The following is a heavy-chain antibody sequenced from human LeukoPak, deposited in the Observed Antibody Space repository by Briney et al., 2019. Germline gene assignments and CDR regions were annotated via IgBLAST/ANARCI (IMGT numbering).Heavy chain of an antibody. J-gene: IGHJ4*02. CDR2: IYHSGST. D-gene: IGHD1-26*01. CDR1: GYSISSGYY. Sequence: PSETLSLTCTVSGYSISSGYYWGWIRQPPGKGLEWIGSIYHSGSTYYNPSLKSRVTISVDTSKNQFSLKLSSVTAADTAVYYCARDQARVGAGYWGQGTLVTVSS. CDR3: ARDQARVGAGY. V-gene: IGHV4-38-2*02.